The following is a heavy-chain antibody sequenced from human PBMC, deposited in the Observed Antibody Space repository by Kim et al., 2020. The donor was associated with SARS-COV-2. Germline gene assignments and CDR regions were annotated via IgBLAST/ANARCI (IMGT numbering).Heavy chain of an antibody. Sequence: GGSLRLSCAASGFTFDDYAMHWVRQAPGKGLEWVSGISWNSGSIGYADSVKGRFTISRDNAKNSLYLQMNSLRAEDTALYYCAKDINPLLMISGPFDYWGQGTLVTVSS. CDR1: GFTFDDYA. CDR3: AKDINPLLMISGPFDY. CDR2: ISWNSGSI. J-gene: IGHJ4*02. D-gene: IGHD3-16*01. V-gene: IGHV3-9*01.